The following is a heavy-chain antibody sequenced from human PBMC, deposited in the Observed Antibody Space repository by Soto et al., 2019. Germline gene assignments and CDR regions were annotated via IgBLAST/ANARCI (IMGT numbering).Heavy chain of an antibody. CDR1: GGSISSGDYY. V-gene: IGHV4-30-4*01. CDR2: IYYSGST. D-gene: IGHD5-18*01. CDR3: ARDLRGDKAV. J-gene: IGHJ4*02. Sequence: SETLSLTCTVSGGSISSGDYYWSWIRQPPGKGLEWIGYIYYSGSTYYNPSLKSRVTISVDTSKNQFSLKLSAVTAADTAVYYCARDLRGDKAVWGQGTLVTVSS.